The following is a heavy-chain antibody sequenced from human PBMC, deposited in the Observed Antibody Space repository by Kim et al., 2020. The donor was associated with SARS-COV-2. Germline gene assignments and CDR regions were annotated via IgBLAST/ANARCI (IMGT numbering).Heavy chain of an antibody. J-gene: IGHJ6*02. D-gene: IGHD1-26*01. CDR3: SREVGVTSYSYSGMDV. Sequence: GGSLRLSCAASGFTFSNAWMTWVRQAPGKGLEWVGRIKTRSEGETLDYAAPVEGRFTLSRDDSKNTLYLQMNSLKTEDTAVYYCSREVGVTSYSYSGMDVWGQGTTGTVS. CDR1: GFTFSNAW. CDR2: IKTRSEGETL. V-gene: IGHV3-15*01.